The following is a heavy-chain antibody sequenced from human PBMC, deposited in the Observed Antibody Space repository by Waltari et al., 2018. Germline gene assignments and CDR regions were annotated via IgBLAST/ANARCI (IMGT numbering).Heavy chain of an antibody. CDR3: ARDSGITIFGVVITYNWFDP. J-gene: IGHJ5*02. V-gene: IGHV1-69*14. CDR1: GGTFSSYA. Sequence: QVQLVQSGAEVKKPGSSVKVSCKASGGTFSSYAISWVRQAPGQGLEWMGGIIPIFGTANYAHKFQGRVTITADKSTSTAYMELSSLRSEDTAVYYCARDSGITIFGVVITYNWFDPWGQGTLVTVSS. D-gene: IGHD3-3*01. CDR2: IIPIFGTA.